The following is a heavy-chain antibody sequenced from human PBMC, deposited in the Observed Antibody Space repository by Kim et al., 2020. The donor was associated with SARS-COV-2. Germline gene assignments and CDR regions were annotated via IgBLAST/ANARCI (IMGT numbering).Heavy chain of an antibody. V-gene: IGHV3-23*03. Sequence: KGRLTISRDNSKNTLYLQMNSRRAEDTAVYYCAKGRPYYDDSIAGGAFDIWGQGTMVTVSS. J-gene: IGHJ3*02. CDR3: AKGRPYYDDSIAGGAFDI. D-gene: IGHD3-22*01.